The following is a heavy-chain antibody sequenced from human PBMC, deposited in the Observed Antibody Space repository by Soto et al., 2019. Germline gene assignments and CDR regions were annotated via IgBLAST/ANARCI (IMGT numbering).Heavy chain of an antibody. Sequence: QLQLQESGPGLVKPSETLSLTCTVSGGSISSSSYYWGWIRQPPGKGLEWIASIYYSGNTYYNPAIKSRVNISAATSKNQFSLKLSSVTAADTAVYYCARHKGGYGSGSYYNGMGDMAVWGKGTTVTVSS. V-gene: IGHV4-39*01. CDR3: ARHKGGYGSGSYYNGMGDMAV. D-gene: IGHD3-10*01. CDR2: IYYSGNT. CDR1: GGSISSSSYY. J-gene: IGHJ6*03.